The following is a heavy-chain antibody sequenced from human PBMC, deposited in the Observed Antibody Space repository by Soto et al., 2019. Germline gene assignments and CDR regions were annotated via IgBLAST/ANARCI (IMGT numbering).Heavy chain of an antibody. Sequence: ASVKVSCKVSGYTLTELSMHWVRQAPGKGREWMGGFDPEDGETIYAQKFQGRVTMTEDTSTDTAYMELSSLRSEDTAVYYCARGENTIFGVVTYYYYGMDVGGQGTTVTVSS. CDR1: GYTLTELS. V-gene: IGHV1-24*01. J-gene: IGHJ6*02. CDR2: FDPEDGET. CDR3: ARGENTIFGVVTYYYYGMDV. D-gene: IGHD3-3*01.